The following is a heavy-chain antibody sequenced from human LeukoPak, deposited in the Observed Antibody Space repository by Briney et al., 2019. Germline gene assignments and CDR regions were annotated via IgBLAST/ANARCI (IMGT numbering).Heavy chain of an antibody. CDR1: GFTFSSYA. CDR3: ARVGHDYGDYFDY. Sequence: GGSLRLSCAASGFTFSSYAMSWVRQAPGKGLEWVSSISGSDGTTYYADSVKGRFTISRDNSKYTLSLQMNSLRDDDTAVYYCARVGHDYGDYFDYWGQGTLVTVSS. V-gene: IGHV3-23*01. CDR2: ISGSDGTT. D-gene: IGHD4-17*01. J-gene: IGHJ4*02.